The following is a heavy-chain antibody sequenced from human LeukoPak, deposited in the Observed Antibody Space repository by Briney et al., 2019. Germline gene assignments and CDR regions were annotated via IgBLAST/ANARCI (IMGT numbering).Heavy chain of an antibody. CDR2: INPNSGGT. CDR3: ARDLKGSRWLQLDY. CDR1: GYTFTGYY. V-gene: IGHV1-2*02. D-gene: IGHD5-24*01. Sequence: GASVKVSCKASGYTFTGYYMHWVRQAPGQGLEWMGWINPNSGGTNYAQKFQGRVTMTRDTSTSTAYMELSRLRSDDTAVYYCARDLKGSRWLQLDYWGQGTLVTVSS. J-gene: IGHJ4*02.